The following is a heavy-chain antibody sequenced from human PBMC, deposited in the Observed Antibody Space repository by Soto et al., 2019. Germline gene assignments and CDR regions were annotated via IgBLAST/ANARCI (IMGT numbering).Heavy chain of an antibody. CDR2: ISAYNGNT. J-gene: IGHJ4*02. Sequence: ASVKVSCKASGYTFTSYGISWVRQAPGQGLGWMGWISAYNGNTNHAHQLQGSVTTTTATSTSTAYMELRSPTSDATAVYSCPMARVVVATTDDYWGQGTLVTVSS. CDR1: GYTFTSYG. CDR3: PMARVVVATTDDY. D-gene: IGHD2-15*01. V-gene: IGHV1-18*01.